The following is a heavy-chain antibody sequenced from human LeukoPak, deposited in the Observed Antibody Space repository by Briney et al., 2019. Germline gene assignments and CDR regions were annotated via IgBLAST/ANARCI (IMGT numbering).Heavy chain of an antibody. D-gene: IGHD2-2*01. CDR3: ARGYCSSTSCQYYFDY. CDR2: INAGNGDT. CDR1: GYTFTNYA. J-gene: IGHJ4*02. V-gene: IGHV1-3*01. Sequence: ASVKVSCKASGYTFTNYALHWVRQAPGQRVEWMGWINAGNGDTKYSQKFQGRVTITRDTSANTAHMELSSLRSEDTAVYHCARGYCSSTSCQYYFDYWGQGTLVTVSS.